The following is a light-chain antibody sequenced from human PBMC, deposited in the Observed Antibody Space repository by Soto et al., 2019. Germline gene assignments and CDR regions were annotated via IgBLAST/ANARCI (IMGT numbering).Light chain of an antibody. CDR1: SSNIGAGYD. Sequence: QSVLTQPPSVSGAPGQRVTISCTGSSSNIGAGYDVHWYQQLPGTAPKLLIYGNSNRPSGVPDRFSGSKPGTSASLAITGLQAEDEADYDCQSYDGSLSGVVFGKGTKVTVL. CDR2: GNS. J-gene: IGLJ2*01. CDR3: QSYDGSLSGVV. V-gene: IGLV1-40*01.